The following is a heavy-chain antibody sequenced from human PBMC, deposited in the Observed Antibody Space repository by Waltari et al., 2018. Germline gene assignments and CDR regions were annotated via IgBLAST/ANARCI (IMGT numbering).Heavy chain of an antibody. CDR1: GFTFSNFG. V-gene: IGHV3-33*01. CDR3: ARDQRGDYARIDF. D-gene: IGHD2-21*02. J-gene: IGHJ4*02. CDR2: IWYDGSMM. Sequence: QVQLVESGGGVVQPGRSLRLSCGAAGFTFSNFGMHWVRQAPGKGLEWVAFIWYDGSMMDYADSVKGRFTIARDNSKSILFLEMNSLRAEDTALYYCARDQRGDYARIDFWGQGTQVTVSS.